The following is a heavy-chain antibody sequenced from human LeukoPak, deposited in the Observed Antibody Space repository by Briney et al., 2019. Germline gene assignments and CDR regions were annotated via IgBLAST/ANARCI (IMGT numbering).Heavy chain of an antibody. Sequence: GGSLRLSCAASGFTFSSYAMSWVRQAPGKGLEWVSAISGSGSTYYADSVKSRFTISRDNSKNTLYLQMNSLRAEDTAVYYCARHVDTAMAYYFDYWGQGTLVTVSS. CDR3: ARHVDTAMAYYFDY. V-gene: IGHV3-23*01. CDR2: ISGSGST. D-gene: IGHD5-18*01. CDR1: GFTFSSYA. J-gene: IGHJ4*02.